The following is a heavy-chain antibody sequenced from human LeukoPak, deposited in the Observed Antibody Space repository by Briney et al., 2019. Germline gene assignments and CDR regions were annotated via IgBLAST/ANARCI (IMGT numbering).Heavy chain of an antibody. CDR1: GDCFTSAG. D-gene: IGHD4-17*01. V-gene: IGHV3-30*18. Sequence: SLRVSCAAPGDCFTSAGMRWVCQAPGKGGGRVGEILVDGRSQDYTDSVKGAVTLSRENSTDTLYLQMNRLREEKTAVYFFAKRPSDYGDYVRYFDYWGQGTLVTFS. CDR2: ILVDGRSQ. CDR3: AKRPSDYGDYVRYFDY. J-gene: IGHJ4*02.